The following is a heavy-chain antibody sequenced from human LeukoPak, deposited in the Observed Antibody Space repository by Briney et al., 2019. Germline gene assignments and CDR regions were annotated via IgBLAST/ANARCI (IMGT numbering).Heavy chain of an antibody. CDR1: GGSFSGYF. CDR2: INHSGST. D-gene: IGHD6-13*01. CDR3: ARGRWQQPPYYYYYGMDV. J-gene: IGHJ6*02. Sequence: SETLSLTCAVYGGSFSGYFWSWIRQPPGKGLEWIGEINHSGSTNYTPPLKSRVTISVDTSKNQFSLKLSSVTAADTAVYYCARGRWQQPPYYYYYGMDVWGQGTTVTVSS. V-gene: IGHV4-34*01.